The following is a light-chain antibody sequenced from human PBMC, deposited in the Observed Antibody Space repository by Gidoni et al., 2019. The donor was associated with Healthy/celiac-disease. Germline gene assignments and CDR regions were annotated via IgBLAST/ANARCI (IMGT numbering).Light chain of an antibody. J-gene: IGKJ1*01. CDR3: QQYNSYPWT. Sequence: DMQMTQSPSTLSASVGDRVTITCRASQSISSWLAWYQQKPGNAPKLLIYKASSLESGVPSRFSDSGSGTEFTLAISSLQPDDFATYYCQQYNSYPWTFGQGTKVEFK. V-gene: IGKV1-5*03. CDR1: QSISSW. CDR2: KAS.